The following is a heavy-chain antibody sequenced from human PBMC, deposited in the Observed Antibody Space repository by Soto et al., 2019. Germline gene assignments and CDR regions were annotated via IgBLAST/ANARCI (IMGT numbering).Heavy chain of an antibody. V-gene: IGHV3-23*01. CDR1: GFTFSSYA. J-gene: IGHJ5*02. CDR2: ITGSGDAT. D-gene: IGHD5-12*01. CDR3: AKAISGYNAPLYH. Sequence: PGGSLRLSCAASGFTFSSYAMNWVRQAPGKGLEWVSVITGSGDATYYADSVKGRFTISRDNSKNTLYVQMNSLRAEDTAVYYCAKAISGYNAPLYHWGQGTRVTVSS.